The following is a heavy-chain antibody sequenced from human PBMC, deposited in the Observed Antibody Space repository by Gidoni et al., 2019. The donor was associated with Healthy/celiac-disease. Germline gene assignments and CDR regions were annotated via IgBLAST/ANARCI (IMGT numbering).Heavy chain of an antibody. CDR1: GYTFTGYY. CDR2: INPNSGGT. V-gene: IGHV1-2*04. Sequence: QVQLVQSGAEVKKPGASVKVSCKAAGYTFTGYYMHWVRQAPGQGLEWMGWINPNSGGTNYAPKFQGWVPMTRDTSIITAYLELRRLRSDDTAVYSCARAGLTPWAFDIWGQGTMVTVSS. J-gene: IGHJ3*02. CDR3: ARAGLTPWAFDI.